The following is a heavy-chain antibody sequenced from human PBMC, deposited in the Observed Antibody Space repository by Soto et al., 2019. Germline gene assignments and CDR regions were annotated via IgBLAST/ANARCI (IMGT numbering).Heavy chain of an antibody. CDR3: ASRYGPGFDY. CDR1: GGSISSYY. J-gene: IGHJ4*02. V-gene: IGHV4-59*08. CDR2: SYYSGST. D-gene: IGHD4-17*01. Sequence: QVQLQESGPGLVKPSETLSLTCTVSGGSISSYYWSWIRQPPGKGLEWIGYSYYSGSTNYNPSLKCPVTISVDTSKNQFPLKLSSVTAADTAVYYCASRYGPGFDYWGQGTLVTVSS.